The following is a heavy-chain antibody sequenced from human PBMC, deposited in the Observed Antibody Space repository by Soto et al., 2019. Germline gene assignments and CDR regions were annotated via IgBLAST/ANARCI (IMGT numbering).Heavy chain of an antibody. CDR2: INHSGST. V-gene: IGHV4-34*01. CDR3: ARGGVTIFGVVIKYYFDY. CDR1: GGSFSGYY. D-gene: IGHD3-3*01. J-gene: IGHJ4*02. Sequence: QVQLQQWGAGLFKPSETLSLTCAVYGGSFSGYYWSWIRQPPGKGLEWIGEINHSGSTNYNPSLKSRVTISVDTSKNQFSLKLSSVTAADTAVYYCARGGVTIFGVVIKYYFDYWGQGTLVTVSS.